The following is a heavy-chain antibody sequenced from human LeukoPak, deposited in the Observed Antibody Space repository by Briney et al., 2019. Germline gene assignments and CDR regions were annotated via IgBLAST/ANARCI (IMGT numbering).Heavy chain of an antibody. CDR1: GFTFSSYA. D-gene: IGHD6-13*01. CDR3: ALGSGPQRAAGPRYFDY. V-gene: IGHV4-34*08. Sequence: GSLRLSCAASGFTFSSYAMSWVRQAPGKGLEWIGEINHSGSTNYNPSLKSRVTISVDTSKNQFSLKLSSVTAADTAVYYCALGSGPQRAAGPRYFDYRGQGTLVTVSS. CDR2: INHSGST. J-gene: IGHJ4*02.